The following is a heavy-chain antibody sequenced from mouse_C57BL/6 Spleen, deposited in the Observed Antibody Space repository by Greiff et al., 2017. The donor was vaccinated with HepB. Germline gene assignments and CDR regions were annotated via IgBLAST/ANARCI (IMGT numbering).Heavy chain of an antibody. CDR1: GYTFTSYW. CDR2: IYPGSGST. J-gene: IGHJ2*01. V-gene: IGHV1-55*01. D-gene: IGHD1-1*01. Sequence: QVQLQQPGAELVKPGASVKMSCKASGYTFTSYWITWVKQRPGQGLEWIGDIYPGSGSTNYNEKFKSKATLTVDTSSSTAYMQLSSLTSEDSAVYYCARWGLLLRSLGYWGQGTTLTVSS. CDR3: ARWGLLLRSLGY.